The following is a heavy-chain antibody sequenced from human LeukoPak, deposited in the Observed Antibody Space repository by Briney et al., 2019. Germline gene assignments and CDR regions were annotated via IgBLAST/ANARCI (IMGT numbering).Heavy chain of an antibody. Sequence: ASVKVSCKASGGTFSSYAISWVRQAPGQGLEWMGRIIPIFGIANYAQKFQGRVTITADKSTSTACMELSSLRSEDTAVYYCARDYGGNSELTFDYWGQGTLVTVSS. CDR2: IIPIFGIA. V-gene: IGHV1-69*04. CDR1: GGTFSSYA. J-gene: IGHJ4*02. CDR3: ARDYGGNSELTFDY. D-gene: IGHD4-23*01.